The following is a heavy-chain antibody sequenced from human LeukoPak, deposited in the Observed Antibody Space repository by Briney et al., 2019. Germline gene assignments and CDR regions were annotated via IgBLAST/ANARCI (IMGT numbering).Heavy chain of an antibody. V-gene: IGHV3-15*01. Sequence: GSLRLSCAASGFTFSNAWMSWVRQAPGKGLEWVDRIKSKTDGGTTDYAAPVKGRFTISRDDSKNTLYLQMNSLKTEDTAVYYCTTGSYDILTGYSDYWGQGTLVTVSS. J-gene: IGHJ4*02. CDR1: GFTFSNAW. CDR2: IKSKTDGGTT. D-gene: IGHD3-9*01. CDR3: TTGSYDILTGYSDY.